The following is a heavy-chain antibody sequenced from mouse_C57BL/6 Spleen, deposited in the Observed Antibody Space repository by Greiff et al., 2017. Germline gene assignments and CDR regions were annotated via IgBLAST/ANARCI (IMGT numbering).Heavy chain of an antibody. V-gene: IGHV5-6*01. J-gene: IGHJ1*03. Sequence: EVKLVESGGDLVKPGGSLKLSCAASGFTFSSYGMSWVRQTPDKRLEWVATISSGGSYTYYPDSVKGRFTISRDNAKNTLYLQMSSLKSEDTAMYDCARQGGTTVGYFDVWGTGTTVTVSS. CDR3: ARQGGTTVGYFDV. CDR1: GFTFSSYG. CDR2: ISSGGSYT. D-gene: IGHD1-1*01.